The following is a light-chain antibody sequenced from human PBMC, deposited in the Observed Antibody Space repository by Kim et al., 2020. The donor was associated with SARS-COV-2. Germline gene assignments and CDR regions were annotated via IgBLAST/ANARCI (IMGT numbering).Light chain of an antibody. J-gene: IGLJ3*02. V-gene: IGLV4-60*03. Sequence: SVKLTCTLSSGHSSYIIAWHQQQPGKAPRYLMKLEGSGTYNKGSGVPDRFSGSTSGADRYLTISNLQSEDEADYYCETWDSNTRVFGGGTQLTVL. CDR1: SGHSSYI. CDR3: ETWDSNTRV. CDR2: LEGSGTY.